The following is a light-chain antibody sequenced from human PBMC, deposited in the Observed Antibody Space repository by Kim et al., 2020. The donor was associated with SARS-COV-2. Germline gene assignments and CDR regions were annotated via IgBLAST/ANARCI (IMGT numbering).Light chain of an antibody. CDR3: QQRSNWYT. J-gene: IGKJ2*01. V-gene: IGKV3-11*01. CDR2: DAS. CDR1: QSVSSY. Sequence: LSLSPGERATRSCRASQSVSSYLAWYQQKPGQAPRLLIYDASNRATGIPARFSGSGSGTDFTLTISSLEPEDFAVYYCQQRSNWYTFGQGTKLEI.